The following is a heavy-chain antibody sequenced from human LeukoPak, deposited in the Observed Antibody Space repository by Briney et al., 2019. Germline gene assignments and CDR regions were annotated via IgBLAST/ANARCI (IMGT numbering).Heavy chain of an antibody. CDR2: ISTYGGST. CDR3: ARPNTEANGYYFDY. CDR1: GYTFISYG. D-gene: IGHD5-18*01. V-gene: IGHV1-18*01. J-gene: IGHJ4*02. Sequence: ASVKVSCKASGYTFISYGVSWVRQAPGQGLEWMGWISTYGGSTNYEQKLQGRVTVTTDTSTSTVYMELRSLRSDDTAVYYCARPNTEANGYYFDYWGQGTLVTVSS.